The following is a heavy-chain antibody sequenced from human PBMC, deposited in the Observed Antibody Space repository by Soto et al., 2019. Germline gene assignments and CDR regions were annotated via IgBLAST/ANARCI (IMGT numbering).Heavy chain of an antibody. CDR1: GFTFSSYA. CDR3: AKDRALAIGSNWFDP. J-gene: IGHJ5*02. D-gene: IGHD3-10*01. Sequence: EVQLLESGGGLVQPGGSLRLPCAASGFTFSSYAMSWVRQAPGKGLEWVSAISGSGGSTYYADSVKGRFTISRDNSKNTLYLQMNSLRAEDTAVYYCAKDRALAIGSNWFDPWGQGTLVTVSS. CDR2: ISGSGGST. V-gene: IGHV3-23*01.